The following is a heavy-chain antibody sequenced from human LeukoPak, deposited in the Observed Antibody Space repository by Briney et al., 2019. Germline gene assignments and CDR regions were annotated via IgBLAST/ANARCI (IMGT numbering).Heavy chain of an antibody. CDR3: ARVRYDYIWGSYHYPFFDY. CDR1: RGSISSSSYY. Sequence: PSETLSLTCTVSRGSISSSSYYWGWIRQPPGKGLGWNGNIYHNGRTNYSPSLKSRVSISVDTSRNQFSLNLNSLTAADTAVYYCARVRYDYIWGSYHYPFFDYWGQGALVTVSS. CDR2: IYHNGRT. V-gene: IGHV4-39*07. D-gene: IGHD3-16*02. J-gene: IGHJ4*02.